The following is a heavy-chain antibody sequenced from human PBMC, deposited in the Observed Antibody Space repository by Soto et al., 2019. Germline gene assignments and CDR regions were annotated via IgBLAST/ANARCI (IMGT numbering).Heavy chain of an antibody. V-gene: IGHV4-59*08. J-gene: IGHJ6*02. D-gene: IGHD1-26*01. CDR2: IYYSGST. Sequence: PSETLSLTCTVSGGSISSYYWSWIRQPPGKGLEWIGYIYYSGSTNYNPSLKSRVTISVDTSKNQFSLKLSSVTAADTAVYYCARHGDSGELGYYYYGMDVWGQGTTVTVSS. CDR1: GGSISSYY. CDR3: ARHGDSGELGYYYYGMDV.